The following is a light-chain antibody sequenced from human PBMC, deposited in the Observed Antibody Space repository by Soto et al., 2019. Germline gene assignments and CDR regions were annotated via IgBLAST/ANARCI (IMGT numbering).Light chain of an antibody. V-gene: IGKV1-5*03. CDR2: NAS. Sequence: DIQMTQSPSTLSASVGDRVIITCRASQSITTWLAWYQQKPGKAPNLLIYNASTLKSGVPSRFSGSGSGTEFTLTISSLQPDDFAXXXXXQXDNESWTFGQGTKVEIK. CDR1: QSITTW. CDR3: XQXDNESWT. J-gene: IGKJ1*01.